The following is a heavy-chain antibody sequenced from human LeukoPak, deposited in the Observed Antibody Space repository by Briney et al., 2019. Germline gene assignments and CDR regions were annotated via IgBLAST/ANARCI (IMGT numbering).Heavy chain of an antibody. J-gene: IGHJ4*02. D-gene: IGHD2-15*01. Sequence: HPGGSLRLSCATSGFTFSRYAMSWVRQAPGKGLEWVSTISGSGGSTYYADSVKGRFTISRGNSKNTLYLQMNSLRAEDTAVYYCAKGDAVVVVAASYFDYWGQGTLVTVSS. CDR2: ISGSGGST. V-gene: IGHV3-23*01. CDR3: AKGDAVVVVAASYFDY. CDR1: GFTFSRYA.